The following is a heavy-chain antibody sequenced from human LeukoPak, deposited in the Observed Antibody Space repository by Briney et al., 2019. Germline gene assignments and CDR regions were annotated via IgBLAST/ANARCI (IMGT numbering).Heavy chain of an antibody. D-gene: IGHD3-16*02. CDR2: ISSSIIYI. CDR1: GFTFSSYS. CDR3: ARDLYYDYVWGSYRRPFDY. Sequence: GGSLRLSCAASGFTFSSYSMNWVRQAPGKGLEWGSSISSSIIYIYYADSVKRRFTIPRENDKNSLYLQMNSLRAEDTAVYYCARDLYYDYVWGSYRRPFDYWGQGTLVTVSS. V-gene: IGHV3-21*01. J-gene: IGHJ4*02.